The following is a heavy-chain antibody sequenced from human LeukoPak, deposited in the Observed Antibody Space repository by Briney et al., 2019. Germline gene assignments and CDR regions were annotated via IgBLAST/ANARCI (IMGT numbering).Heavy chain of an antibody. CDR1: GFTFSSYG. V-gene: IGHV3-30*02. Sequence: GGSLRLSCAASGFTFSSYGMHWVRQAPGKGLEWVAFIRYDGSNKYYADSVKGRFTISRDNSKNTLYLQMNSLRAEDTAVYYCATPTRYSSGWSPFDPWGQGTLVTVSS. D-gene: IGHD6-19*01. CDR3: ATPTRYSSGWSPFDP. J-gene: IGHJ5*02. CDR2: IRYDGSNK.